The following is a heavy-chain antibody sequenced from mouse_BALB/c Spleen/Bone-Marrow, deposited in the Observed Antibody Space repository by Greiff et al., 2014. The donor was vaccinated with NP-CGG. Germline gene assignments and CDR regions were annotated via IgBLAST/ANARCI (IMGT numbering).Heavy chain of an antibody. J-gene: IGHJ2*01. V-gene: IGHV7-3*02. Sequence: VQLKESGGGLVQPGGSLRLSCTTSGFTFTGYFMTWVRQPPGKGLEWVGFIRNKPNGYTTEYNPSVKGRFTISRDNSQGILYLQMNTLRAEDSAIYYCARDYSGYFDFWGQGATLTVSS. D-gene: IGHD5-1*01. CDR3: ARDYSGYFDF. CDR2: IRNKPNGYTT. CDR1: GFTFTGYF.